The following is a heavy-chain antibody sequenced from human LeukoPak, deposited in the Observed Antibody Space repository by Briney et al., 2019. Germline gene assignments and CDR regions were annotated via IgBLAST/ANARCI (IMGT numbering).Heavy chain of an antibody. CDR2: IWYDGSNK. D-gene: IGHD3-10*01. Sequence: PGRSLRLSCAASGFTFSSYGMHWFRQAPGKGLEWVAVIWYDGSNKYYADSVKGRFTISRDNSKNTLYLQMNSLRAEDTAVYYCAKSIESEIYDYGSGSYLDYWGQGTLVTVSS. V-gene: IGHV3-33*06. CDR1: GFTFSSYG. J-gene: IGHJ4*02. CDR3: AKSIESEIYDYGSGSYLDY.